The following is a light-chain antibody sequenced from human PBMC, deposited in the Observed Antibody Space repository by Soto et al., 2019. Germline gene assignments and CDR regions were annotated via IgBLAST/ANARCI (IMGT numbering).Light chain of an antibody. CDR2: KAS. CDR3: QQYNGPYT. V-gene: IGKV1-5*03. J-gene: IGKJ2*01. CDR1: QSISSW. Sequence: DIPMTQSPSTLSASVGDRVTITCRASQSISSWLAWYQQKPGKAPKLLIYKASSLESGVPSRFSGSGSGTEFTLTISSLQPDDFATYYCQQYNGPYTFGQGTKLEIK.